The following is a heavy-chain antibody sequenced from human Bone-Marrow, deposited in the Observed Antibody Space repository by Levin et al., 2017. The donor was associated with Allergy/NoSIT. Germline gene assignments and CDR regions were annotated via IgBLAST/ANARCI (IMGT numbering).Heavy chain of an antibody. V-gene: IGHV3-7*01. CDR1: GFTFANYW. CDR2: IKHDGSEV. D-gene: IGHD3-16*01. J-gene: IGHJ4*02. CDR3: ARDGGSEQYFFDF. Sequence: GGSLRLSCAVSGFTFANYWMTWVRQAPGKGLQWVANIKHDGSEVAYLDSVEGRFTISRDNARNSLYLEMNNLRAEDTAVYYCARDGGSEQYFFDFWGQGSLVTVSS.